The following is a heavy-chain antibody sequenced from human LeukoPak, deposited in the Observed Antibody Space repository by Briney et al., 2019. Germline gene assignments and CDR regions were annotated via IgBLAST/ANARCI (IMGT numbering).Heavy chain of an antibody. CDR3: AKTGGIAAAH. V-gene: IGHV3-30*02. Sequence: GGSLRLSCATSGFIFSNYGIHWVRQAPGKGLEWVSFIRHDGSNIYYADSVKGRFTISRDNSKNTLYLQMNSLRAEDTALYYCAKTGGIAAAHWGQGTLVTVSS. J-gene: IGHJ4*02. CDR1: GFIFSNYG. D-gene: IGHD6-13*01. CDR2: IRHDGSNI.